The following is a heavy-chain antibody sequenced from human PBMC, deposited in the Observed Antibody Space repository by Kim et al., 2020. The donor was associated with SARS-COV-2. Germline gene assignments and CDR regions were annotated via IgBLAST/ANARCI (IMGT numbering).Heavy chain of an antibody. J-gene: IGHJ4*02. CDR3: ARGRYYYDSSGQLDY. V-gene: IGHV3-21*01. Sequence: DSVKGRFTISRDHAKNSLYLQMNRLRAEDTAVYCCARGRYYYDSSGQLDYWGQGTLVTVSS. D-gene: IGHD3-22*01.